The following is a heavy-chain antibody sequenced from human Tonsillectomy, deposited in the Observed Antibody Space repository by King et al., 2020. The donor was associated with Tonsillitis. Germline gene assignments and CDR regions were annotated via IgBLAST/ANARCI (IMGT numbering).Heavy chain of an antibody. Sequence: VQLQESGPGLVKPSETLSLTCSVSAYSISNGFYWGWIRPPPGKGLEWIGNMYHSGSTYYNPSLKSRVTISVDTSMNQFSLKLSSVTAAVTAVDYCARVPADDITGLSPYLFYYWGQGTLVTVSS. CDR2: MYHSGST. D-gene: IGHD1-20*01. CDR3: ARVPADDITGLSPYLFYY. J-gene: IGHJ4*02. CDR1: AYSISNGFY. V-gene: IGHV4-38-2*02.